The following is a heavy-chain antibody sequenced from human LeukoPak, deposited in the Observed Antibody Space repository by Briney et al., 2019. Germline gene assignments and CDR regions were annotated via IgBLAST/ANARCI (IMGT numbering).Heavy chain of an antibody. V-gene: IGHV4-59*12. Sequence: SETLSLTCTVSGGSISSYYWNWIRQPPGKGLEWIGYIYYSGSTNYNPSLKSRVTISVDTSKNQFSLKLSSVTAADTAVYYCASRYYDILTGHFTLDYWGQGTLVTVSS. CDR1: GGSISSYY. J-gene: IGHJ4*02. D-gene: IGHD3-9*01. CDR3: ASRYYDILTGHFTLDY. CDR2: IYYSGST.